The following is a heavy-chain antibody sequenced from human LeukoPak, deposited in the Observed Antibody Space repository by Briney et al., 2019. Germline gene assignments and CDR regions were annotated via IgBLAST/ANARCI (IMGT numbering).Heavy chain of an antibody. J-gene: IGHJ4*02. Sequence: SETLSLTCSVSGGAISSFYWIWIRQTPGKGLEWIGCIQYSGSTNYNPSLKSRVTISVDTSKNQFSLKLSSVTAADTAVYYCARDSYSSSSGFDYWGQGTLVTVSS. D-gene: IGHD6-6*01. CDR2: IQYSGST. CDR1: GGAISSFY. V-gene: IGHV4-59*13. CDR3: ARDSYSSSSGFDY.